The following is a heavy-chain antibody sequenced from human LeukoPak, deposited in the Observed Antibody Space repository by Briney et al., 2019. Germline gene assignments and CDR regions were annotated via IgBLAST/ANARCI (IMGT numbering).Heavy chain of an antibody. Sequence: SETLSLTCTVSGGSITSSNWWNWVRQPPGKGLEWIGEIFHSGSTNYNPSLQSRVTISVDKSKNQFSLKLSSVTAADTAVYYCAARDRTYYYYGFDLWGQGTMVTGSS. D-gene: IGHD3-10*01. CDR1: GGSITSSNW. CDR2: IFHSGST. J-gene: IGHJ3*01. V-gene: IGHV4-4*02. CDR3: AARDRTYYYYGFDL.